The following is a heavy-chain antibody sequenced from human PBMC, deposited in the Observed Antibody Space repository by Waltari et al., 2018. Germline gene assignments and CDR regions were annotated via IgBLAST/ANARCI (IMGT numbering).Heavy chain of an antibody. CDR2: IWYDGSNN. CDR3: ARDLVVTINDGMDV. J-gene: IGHJ6*02. CDR1: GFTFSSYG. V-gene: IGHV3-33*01. D-gene: IGHD2-21*02. Sequence: QVQLVESGGGVVQPGRSLRLSCAASGFTFSSYGMHWVRQAPGKGLEWVAVIWYDGSNNYYADSVKGRFTISRDNSKNTLYLQMNSLRAEDTAVYYCARDLVVTINDGMDVWGQGTTVTVSS.